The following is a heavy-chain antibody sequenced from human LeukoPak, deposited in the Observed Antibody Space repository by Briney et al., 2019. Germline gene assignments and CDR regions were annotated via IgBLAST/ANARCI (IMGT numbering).Heavy chain of an antibody. D-gene: IGHD2-21*02. CDR3: ARAYLAYCGGDCDPYYFDS. Sequence: GGSLRRSCGVPGFTFRSYSMIWVRQASGRGLEWVSYISKSGSPIFYADSVKGRFTISRDNAKNSLYLQMNSLRVEDTAVYYCARAYLAYCGGDCDPYYFDSWGQGTLVTVSS. CDR2: ISKSGSPI. V-gene: IGHV3-48*01. J-gene: IGHJ4*02. CDR1: GFTFRSYS.